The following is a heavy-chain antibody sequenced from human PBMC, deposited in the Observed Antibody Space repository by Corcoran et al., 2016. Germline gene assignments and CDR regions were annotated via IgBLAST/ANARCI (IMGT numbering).Heavy chain of an antibody. V-gene: IGHV3-15*07. J-gene: IGHJ4*02. Sequence: EVQLVESGGGLVKPGGSLRLSCAASGFTFSNAWMNWVRQAPGKGLEWVGRIKSKTDGGTTDYAAPVKGRFTISRDDSKNTLYLQMNSLKTEDTALYYCTTDCMVGYYDSSGYYKRSPIDYWGQGTLVTVSS. CDR3: TTDCMVGYYDSSGYYKRSPIDY. CDR2: IKSKTDGGTT. CDR1: GFTFSNAW. D-gene: IGHD3-22*01.